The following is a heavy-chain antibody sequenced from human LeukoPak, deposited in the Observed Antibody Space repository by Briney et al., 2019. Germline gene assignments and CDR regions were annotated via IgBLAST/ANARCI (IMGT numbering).Heavy chain of an antibody. CDR2: LWYNGINK. V-gene: IGHV3-33*01. D-gene: IGHD3-3*01. CDR3: ARARNNYDESGYSALDH. Sequence: SGGSLRLSCPASGFSFSSFGMHWVRQAPGKGLEWVASLWYNGINKCYAESVKGRFTISRDNSKNTLYLQMDSLRGEDTAMFYCARARNNYDESGYSALDHWGQGTLVTVSS. CDR1: GFSFSSFG. J-gene: IGHJ4*02.